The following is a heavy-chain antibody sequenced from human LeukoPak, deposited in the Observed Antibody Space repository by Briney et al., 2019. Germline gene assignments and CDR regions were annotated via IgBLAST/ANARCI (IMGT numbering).Heavy chain of an antibody. J-gene: IGHJ5*02. CDR3: TRHAIGIRFDP. CDR1: GGSIRNTTYL. V-gene: IGHV4-39*01. CDR2: GHYNGTT. Sequence: SETLSLTCTVSGGSIRNTTYLWGWIRQSPEKWLEWIGTGHYNGTTYYNPSLKSRVIISVDATKNQYSLKLNSVTAADTAVYYCTRHAIGIRFDPWGQGTLVTVSS. D-gene: IGHD3-22*01.